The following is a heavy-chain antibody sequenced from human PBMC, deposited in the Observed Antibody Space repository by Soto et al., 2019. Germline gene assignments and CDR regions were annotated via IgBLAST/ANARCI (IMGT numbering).Heavy chain of an antibody. D-gene: IGHD6-13*01. Sequence: SETLSLTCSFSGDSVTSHYLTWIRQSPEKGLEWIGYNSYTGSPNYNPSLRSRVTISVDTSKNQVSLKLSSATAADTAVYFCARGGTYRSLLIRDRFDPWGQGTLVTVSS. CDR3: ARGGTYRSLLIRDRFDP. J-gene: IGHJ5*02. V-gene: IGHV4-59*02. CDR2: NSYTGSP. CDR1: GDSVTSHY.